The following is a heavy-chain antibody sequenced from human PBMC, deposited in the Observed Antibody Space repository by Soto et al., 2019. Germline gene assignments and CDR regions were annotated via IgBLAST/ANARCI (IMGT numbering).Heavy chain of an antibody. D-gene: IGHD3-10*01. Sequence: GGSLSISCADSGFTVSSHYMSWVRQAPGKGLEWVSVIYSGGSTYYADSVKGRFTISRDNSKNTLYLQMNSLRAEDTAVYYCARPLWFGELLYEEDYYYYGMDVWGQGTTVTVSS. J-gene: IGHJ6*02. CDR2: IYSGGST. CDR1: GFTVSSHY. CDR3: ARPLWFGELLYEEDYYYYGMDV. V-gene: IGHV3-66*04.